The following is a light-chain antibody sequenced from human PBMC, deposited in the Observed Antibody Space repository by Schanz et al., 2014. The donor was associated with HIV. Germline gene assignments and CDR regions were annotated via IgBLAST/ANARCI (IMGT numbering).Light chain of an antibody. V-gene: IGKV1-8*01. Sequence: AIRMTQSPSSLSASTGDRVTITCRASQDINTYLVWYQQKPGKAPKRLIYAASSLQSGVPSRFSGSGSGTDFTLIISSLQPEDFGSYYCQETYTTPSIAFGQGTRLEIK. CDR1: QDINTY. CDR2: AAS. CDR3: QETYTTPSIA. J-gene: IGKJ5*01.